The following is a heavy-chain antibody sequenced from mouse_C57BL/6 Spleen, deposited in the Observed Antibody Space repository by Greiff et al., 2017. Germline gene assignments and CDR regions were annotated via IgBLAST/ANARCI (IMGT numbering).Heavy chain of an antibody. CDR1: GYTFTSYW. V-gene: IGHV1-64*01. J-gene: IGHJ4*01. D-gene: IGHD1-1*01. CDR3: ARSTGSSYDYYAMDY. CDR2: IHPNSGST. Sequence: QVQLQQPGAELVKPGASVKLSCKASGYTFTSYWMHWVKQRPGQGLEWIGMIHPNSGSTNYNEKFKSKATLTVDKSSSTAYMQLSSLTSEDSAVYYCARSTGSSYDYYAMDYWGQGTSVTVSS.